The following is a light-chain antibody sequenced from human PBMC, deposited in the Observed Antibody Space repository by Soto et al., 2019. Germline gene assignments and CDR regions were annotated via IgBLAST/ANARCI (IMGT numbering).Light chain of an antibody. CDR1: SSNIRAGYD. Sequence: QSVLTQPPSVSGAPGQRVTISCTGSSSNIRAGYDVHWYQQLPGTAPKLLIYVNSNRPSGVPDRFSGSKSGTSASRAITGLQVEEEADYYCQSYDSSMTGYVFGTGTKVTVL. CDR2: VNS. J-gene: IGLJ1*01. V-gene: IGLV1-40*01. CDR3: QSYDSSMTGYV.